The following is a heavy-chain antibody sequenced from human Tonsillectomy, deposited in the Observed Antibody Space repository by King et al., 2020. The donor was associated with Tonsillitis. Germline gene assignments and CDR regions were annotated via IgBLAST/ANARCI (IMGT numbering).Heavy chain of an antibody. J-gene: IGHJ4*02. D-gene: IGHD4-23*01. CDR1: GYSFIGYY. V-gene: IGHV1-2*02. Sequence: VQLVESGAEVKKPGASVKVSCKASGYSFIGYYLHWIRQAPGQGLEWMGWINPNSGGTNYAQKFQGRVTMTRDTSISTAYMELSRLRSDATAVYYCARDGAPGGNSGKGADYWGQGTLVTVSS. CDR2: INPNSGGT. CDR3: ARDGAPGGNSGKGADY.